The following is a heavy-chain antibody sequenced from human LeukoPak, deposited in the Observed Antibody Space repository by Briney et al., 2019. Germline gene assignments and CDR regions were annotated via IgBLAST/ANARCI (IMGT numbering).Heavy chain of an antibody. V-gene: IGHV4-38-2*02. D-gene: IGHD3-22*01. J-gene: IGHJ5*02. CDR2: ISHSGSN. Sequence: SETLSLTCKVSGYTVNSGYYWAWIRQPPGKGLEWIGSISHSGSNYYNPSLKSRVSVSLDTSKNQFFLKLSSVTAADTAVYYCARGSTNDFYDSSGYSNWFDPWGQGTQVTVSS. CDR3: ARGSTNDFYDSSGYSNWFDP. CDR1: GYTVNSGYY.